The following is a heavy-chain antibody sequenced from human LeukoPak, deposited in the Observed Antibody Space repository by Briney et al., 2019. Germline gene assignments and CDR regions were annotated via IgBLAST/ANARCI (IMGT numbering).Heavy chain of an antibody. V-gene: IGHV1-69*13. J-gene: IGHJ6*04. CDR2: XXXXFGTA. D-gene: IGHD6-13*01. Sequence: ASVKVSCKASGGTFSSYAISWVRQAPGQGLEWXXXXXXXFGTANYAQKFQGRVTITADESTSTAYMELSSLRSEDTAVYYCARREVKAAPDDYYYYGMDVWGKGTTVTVSS. CDR3: ARREVKAAPDDYYYYGMDV. CDR1: GGTFSSYA.